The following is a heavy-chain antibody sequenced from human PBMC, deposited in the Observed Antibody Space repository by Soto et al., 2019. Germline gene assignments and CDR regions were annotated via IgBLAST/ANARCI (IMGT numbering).Heavy chain of an antibody. V-gene: IGHV3-30-3*01. D-gene: IGHD2-2*01. CDR1: GFTFRSYA. J-gene: IGHJ4*02. CDR2: ISNDGNDK. CDR3: GRDPREPAAYYFDS. Sequence: QVQLVESGGGVVQPGRSLRLSCAASGFTFRSYAMHWVRQAPGKGLEWVAVISNDGNDKHYADSVKGRFTISRDNSKNTLYLKMNSLRAEDTAVYYCGRDPREPAAYYFDSWGQGTLVTVSS.